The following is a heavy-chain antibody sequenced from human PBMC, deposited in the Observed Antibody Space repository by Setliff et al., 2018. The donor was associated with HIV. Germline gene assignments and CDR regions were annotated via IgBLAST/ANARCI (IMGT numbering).Heavy chain of an antibody. CDR1: SESIVSYY. J-gene: IGHJ5*02. CDR2: IHTSGRT. CDR3: SRAAYDAVDRLDP. V-gene: IGHV4-4*08. Sequence: NPSETLSLTCAVSSESIVSYYWNWIRQPPGRGLEWIGYIHTSGRTKYNPSLKSRLTILVDTSKKQFSLRLTSVTAADTAVYYCSRAAYDAVDRLDPWGQGTLVTVSS. D-gene: IGHD1-1*01.